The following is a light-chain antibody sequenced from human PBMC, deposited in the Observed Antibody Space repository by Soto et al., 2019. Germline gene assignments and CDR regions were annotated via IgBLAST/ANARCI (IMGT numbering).Light chain of an antibody. CDR3: QQYNSYPT. J-gene: IGKJ5*01. CDR1: QSISSW. Sequence: DIQMTQSPSTLSASVGDRVTITCRASQSISSWLAWYQQKPGKAPKLLIYKASSLESGVPSRFSGSGSGTEFTLTNSSLQPDDFATYYCQQYNSYPTFGQGKRLEI. CDR2: KAS. V-gene: IGKV1-5*03.